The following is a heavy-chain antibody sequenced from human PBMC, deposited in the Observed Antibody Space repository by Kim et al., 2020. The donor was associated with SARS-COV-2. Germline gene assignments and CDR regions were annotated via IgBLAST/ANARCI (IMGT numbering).Heavy chain of an antibody. CDR3: AKDQEFFYYDSIDYYYHLGGFDY. V-gene: IGHV3-33*06. CDR2: IWYDGSNK. Sequence: GGSLRLSCAASGFTFSSYGMYWVRQAPGKGLEWVAVIWYDGSNKYYTDSVKGRFTISRDNSKNTLYLQMNSLRAEDTAVYYCAKDQEFFYYDSIDYYYHLGGFDYWGQGTLVTVSS. D-gene: IGHD3-22*01. CDR1: GFTFSSYG. J-gene: IGHJ4*02.